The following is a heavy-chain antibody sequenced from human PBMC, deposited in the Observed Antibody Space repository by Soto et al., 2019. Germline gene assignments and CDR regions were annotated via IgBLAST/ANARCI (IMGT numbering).Heavy chain of an antibody. CDR2: ISSSSSYI. D-gene: IGHD2-2*01. CDR1: GFTFSSYA. V-gene: IGHV3-21*01. J-gene: IGHJ4*02. Sequence: LRLSCAASGFTFSSYAMSWVRQAPGKGLEWVSSISSSSSYIYYADSVKGRFTISRDNAKNSLYLQMNSLRAEDTAVYYCARVVVVPAAGIDYWGQGTLVTVSS. CDR3: ARVVVVPAAGIDY.